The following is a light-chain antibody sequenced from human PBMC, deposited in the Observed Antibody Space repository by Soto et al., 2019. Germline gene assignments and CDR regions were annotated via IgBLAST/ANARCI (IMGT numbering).Light chain of an antibody. CDR3: SSYAASNNFYFV. CDR1: SSDVDGYNY. CDR2: EVT. V-gene: IGLV2-8*01. J-gene: IGLJ3*02. Sequence: QSVLTQPASVSGPPGQSVTISCTGTSSDVDGYNYVSWYQQYPGRAPKLMIYEVTKRPSGVPDRFSGSKSGNTASLTVSGLQVEDEADYYCSSYAASNNFYFVFGGGTQLTVL.